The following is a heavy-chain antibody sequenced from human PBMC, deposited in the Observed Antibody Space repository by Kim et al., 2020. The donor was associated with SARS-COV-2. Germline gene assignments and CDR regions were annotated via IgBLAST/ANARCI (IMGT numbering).Heavy chain of an antibody. CDR2: IYPGDSDT. D-gene: IGHD1-26*01. J-gene: IGHJ4*02. CDR1: EYTFNNYW. CDR3: ARAPSGTSSPSYFDY. V-gene: IGHV5-51*01. Sequence: GESLKISCKASEYTFNNYWIGWVRQMPGKGLQWLGIIYPGDSDTKYNPSVQGQVTISADWSLTTAYLQWSSLKAPDTPIYSCARAPSGTSSPSYFDYWGQ.